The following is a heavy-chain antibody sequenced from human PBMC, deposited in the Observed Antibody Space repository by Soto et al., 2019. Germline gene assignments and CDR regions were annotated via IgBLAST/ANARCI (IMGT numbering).Heavy chain of an antibody. CDR3: ARVRMYYSSSQAAYYLDY. J-gene: IGHJ4*02. CDR2: ISSSGTYI. CDR1: GFTFSDYA. Sequence: PGGSLRLSCAASGFTFSDYAVNWVRQSPGKGLEWVSSISSSGTYIYYADSLKGRFTISRDNAKNSVDLQMNSLRADDTAVYYCARVRMYYSSSQAAYYLDYWGQGVLVTVSS. V-gene: IGHV3-21*01. D-gene: IGHD6-13*01.